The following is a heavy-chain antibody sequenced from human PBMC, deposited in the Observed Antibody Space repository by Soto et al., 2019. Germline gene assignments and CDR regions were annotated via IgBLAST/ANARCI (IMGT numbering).Heavy chain of an antibody. V-gene: IGHV4-61*01. CDR3: ASYSDSSGYLAYFDY. CDR1: GGSVSSGTYY. J-gene: IGHJ4*02. D-gene: IGHD3-22*01. Sequence: QVQLQESGPGLMKPSETLSLTCTVSGGSVSSGTYYWNWIRQPPGKGLEWIGYIYYSGSTHYNPSLKSRVTISLDASKNQFSLELDSVTAADTAVYFCASYSDSSGYLAYFDYWGQGTLVTVSS. CDR2: IYYSGST.